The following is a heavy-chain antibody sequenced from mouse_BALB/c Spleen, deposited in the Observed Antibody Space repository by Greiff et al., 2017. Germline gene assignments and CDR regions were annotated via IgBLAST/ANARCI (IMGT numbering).Heavy chain of an antibody. CDR1: GYTFTDYW. Sequence: QVKLQQPGAELVMPGASVKMSCKASGYTFTDYWMHWVKQRPGQGLEWIGAIDTSDSYTSYNQKFKGKATLTVDESSSTAYMQLSSLTSEDSAVYYCARRWLLGFDYWGQGTTLTVSS. CDR2: IDTSDSYT. J-gene: IGHJ2*01. D-gene: IGHD2-3*01. V-gene: IGHV1-69*01. CDR3: ARRWLLGFDY.